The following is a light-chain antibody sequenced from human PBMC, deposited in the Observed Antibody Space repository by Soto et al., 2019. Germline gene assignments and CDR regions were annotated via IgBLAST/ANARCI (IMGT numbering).Light chain of an antibody. Sequence: DMVMTQSPATLSVSPGETASLSCRASQSVSSSLAWYQQTPGQAPRLLIYDVSTRATGIAARFSGSGSGTEFTLTISSLQSEDFAVYYCHQRQYWPPITCGQGTRLEI. V-gene: IGKV3-15*01. CDR2: DVS. CDR1: QSVSSS. J-gene: IGKJ5*01. CDR3: HQRQYWPPIT.